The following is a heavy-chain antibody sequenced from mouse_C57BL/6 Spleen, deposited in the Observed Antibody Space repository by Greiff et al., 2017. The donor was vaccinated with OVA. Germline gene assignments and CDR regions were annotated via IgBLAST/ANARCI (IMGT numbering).Heavy chain of an antibody. CDR3: ARCYYGSSYPWFAY. Sequence: QVQLQQPGAELVRPGTSVKLSCKASGYTFTSYWMHWVKQRPGQGLEWIGVIDPSDSYTNYNQKFKGKATLTVDTSSSTAYMQLSSLTSEDSAVYYCARCYYGSSYPWFAYWGKGTLVTVSA. J-gene: IGHJ3*01. CDR1: GYTFTSYW. V-gene: IGHV1-59*01. D-gene: IGHD1-1*01. CDR2: IDPSDSYT.